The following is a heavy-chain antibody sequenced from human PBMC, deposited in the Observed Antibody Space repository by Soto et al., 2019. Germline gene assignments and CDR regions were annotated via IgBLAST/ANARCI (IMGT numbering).Heavy chain of an antibody. CDR1: GFTFSGFS. CDR2: VTSSPSSM. Sequence: PGGSLRLSCAASGFTFSGFSRNWVRQAPGKGVEWVSSVTSSPSSMFYADSVKGRFTISRDDAKDSLFLQMNSLRADDTAVYYCAREADFASSGYVLDYWGQGALVTVSS. V-gene: IGHV3-21*01. D-gene: IGHD3-22*01. J-gene: IGHJ4*02. CDR3: AREADFASSGYVLDY.